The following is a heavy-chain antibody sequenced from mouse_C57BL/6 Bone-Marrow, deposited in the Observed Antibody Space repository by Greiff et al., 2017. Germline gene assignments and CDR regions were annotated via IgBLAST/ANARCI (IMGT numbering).Heavy chain of an antibody. J-gene: IGHJ2*01. D-gene: IGHD1-1*01. CDR1: GFNIKNDY. CDR3: TTGYGCSYNDY. V-gene: IGHV14-4*01. CDR2: IDPENGDT. Sequence: EVKVVESGAELVRPGASVKLSCTASGFNIKNDYMHWVKQRPEQGLEWIGWIDPENGDTEYAPKFQGKATITADTSSNTAYLQLSSLTSSDTAVFYCTTGYGCSYNDYWGQGTTLTVSS.